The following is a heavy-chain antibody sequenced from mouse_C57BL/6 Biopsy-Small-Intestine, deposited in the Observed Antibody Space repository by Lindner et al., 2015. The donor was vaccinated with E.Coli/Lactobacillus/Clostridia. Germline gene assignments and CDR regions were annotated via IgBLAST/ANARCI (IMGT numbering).Heavy chain of an antibody. D-gene: IGHD2-1*01. V-gene: IGHV1-85*01. CDR2: ISAYNGNT. J-gene: IGHJ4*01. Sequence: SVKVSCKSSGYSFRSYAINWVRQAPGQGLEWMGWISAYNGNTRYAEKFQGRAVLTIDTYTDTTYMELKSLTSDDTALYCCARGNSMIRGAESDYWGQGTLVTVSS. CDR3: ARGNSMIRGAESDY. CDR1: GYSFRSYA.